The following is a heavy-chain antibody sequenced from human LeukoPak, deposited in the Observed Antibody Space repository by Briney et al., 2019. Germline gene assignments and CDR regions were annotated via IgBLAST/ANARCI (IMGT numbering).Heavy chain of an antibody. CDR2: IIPIFGTA. CDR1: GGTFSSYA. Sequence: GASVKVSCKASGGTFSSYAISWVRQAPGQGLEWMGGIIPIFGTANYAQKFQGRVTITADESTSTAYMELSSLRSEDTAVYYCARVANIVATNYTLSDYWGQGTLVTVSS. CDR3: ARVANIVATNYTLSDY. V-gene: IGHV1-69*13. D-gene: IGHD5-12*01. J-gene: IGHJ4*02.